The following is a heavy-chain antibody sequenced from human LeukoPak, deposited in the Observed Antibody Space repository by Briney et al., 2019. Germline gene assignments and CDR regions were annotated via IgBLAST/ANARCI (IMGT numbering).Heavy chain of an antibody. CDR2: ISSNGGST. J-gene: IGHJ4*02. CDR3: AVVPAAHPIVDY. D-gene: IGHD2-2*01. Sequence: PGGSLRLSCAASGFTFSSYAMHWVRQAPGKGLEYVSAISSNGGSTYYANSVKGRFTISRDNSKNTLYLQMGSLRAEDTAVYYCAVVPAAHPIVDYWGQGTLVTVSS. CDR1: GFTFSSYA. V-gene: IGHV3-64*01.